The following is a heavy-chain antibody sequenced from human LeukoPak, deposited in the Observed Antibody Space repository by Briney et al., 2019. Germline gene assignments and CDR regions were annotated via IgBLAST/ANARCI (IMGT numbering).Heavy chain of an antibody. CDR1: GFTFSSYA. Sequence: GGSLRLSCAASGFTFSSYAMSWVRQAPGKGLEWVSAISGSGGSTYYADSVKGRFTISRDNSKNTLYLQMNSLRAEDTAVYYCAKDTDSSGWYMRGYYYFDYWGQGTLVTVTS. J-gene: IGHJ4*02. CDR3: AKDTDSSGWYMRGYYYFDY. V-gene: IGHV3-23*01. CDR2: ISGSGGST. D-gene: IGHD6-19*01.